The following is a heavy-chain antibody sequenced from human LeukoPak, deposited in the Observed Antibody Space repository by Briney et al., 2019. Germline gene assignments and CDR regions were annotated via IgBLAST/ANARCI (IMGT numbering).Heavy chain of an antibody. CDR2: IIPIFGTA. V-gene: IGHV1-69*13. D-gene: IGHD3-10*01. J-gene: IGHJ4*02. CDR1: GGTFSSYA. CDR3: ARVYYYGSGSYRY. Sequence: SVKVSCKASGGTFSSYAISWVRQAPGQGLEWMGGIIPIFGTANYAQKFQGRVTITADESTSTAYMELSSLRSEDTAVYYCARVYYYGSGSYRYWGQGTLVTVSS.